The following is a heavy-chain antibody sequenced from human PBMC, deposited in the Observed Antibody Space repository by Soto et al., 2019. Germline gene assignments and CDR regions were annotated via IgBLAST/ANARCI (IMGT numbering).Heavy chain of an antibody. CDR3: ARTPSGSSWYRGLSSWFDP. CDR1: GGTFSSYA. J-gene: IGHJ5*02. D-gene: IGHD6-13*01. Sequence: ASVKVSCKASGGTFSSYAISWVRQAPGQGLEWMGGIIPIFGTANYAQKFQGRVTITADESTSTAYMELSSLRSEDTAVYYCARTPSGSSWYRGLSSWFDPWGQGTLVTVSS. V-gene: IGHV1-69*13. CDR2: IIPIFGTA.